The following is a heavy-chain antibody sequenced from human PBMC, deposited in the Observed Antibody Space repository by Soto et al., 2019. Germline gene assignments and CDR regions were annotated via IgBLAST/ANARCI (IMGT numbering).Heavy chain of an antibody. Sequence: PGGSLRLSCAASGFTFSSYWMHWVRQAPGKGLVWVSRINSDGSSTSYADSVKGRFTISRDNAKNTLYLQMNSLRAEDTAVYYCARLTSHLDYDILTGYSDYWGQGTLVTVSS. CDR2: INSDGSST. J-gene: IGHJ4*02. CDR1: GFTFSSYW. CDR3: ARLTSHLDYDILTGYSDY. V-gene: IGHV3-74*01. D-gene: IGHD3-9*01.